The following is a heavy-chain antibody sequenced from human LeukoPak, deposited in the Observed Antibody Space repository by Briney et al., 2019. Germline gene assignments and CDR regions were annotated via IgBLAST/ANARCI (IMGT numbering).Heavy chain of an antibody. V-gene: IGHV3-23*01. CDR1: GGSFSGYY. D-gene: IGHD5-12*01. CDR2: ISGSGGST. CDR3: AKGKATISY. J-gene: IGHJ4*02. Sequence: ETLSLTCAVYGGSFSGYYWSWVRQAPGKGLEWVSAISGSGGSTYYADSVKGRFTISRDNSKNTLYLQMNSLRAEDTAVYYCAKGKATISYWGQGTLVTVSS.